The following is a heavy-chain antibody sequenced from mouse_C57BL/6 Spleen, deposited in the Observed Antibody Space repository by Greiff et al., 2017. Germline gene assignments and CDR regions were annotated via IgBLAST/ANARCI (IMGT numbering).Heavy chain of an antibody. V-gene: IGHV2-2*01. CDR2: IWSGGST. J-gene: IGHJ3*01. CDR3: ATSLANWDGVFAY. CDR1: GFSLTSYG. D-gene: IGHD4-1*01. Sequence: VQLQESGPGLVQPSQSLSITCTVSGFSLTSYGVHWVRQSPGKGLEWLGVIWSGGSTDYNAAFISRLSISKDNSKSQVFFKMNSLQADDTAIYYCATSLANWDGVFAYWGQGTLVTVSA.